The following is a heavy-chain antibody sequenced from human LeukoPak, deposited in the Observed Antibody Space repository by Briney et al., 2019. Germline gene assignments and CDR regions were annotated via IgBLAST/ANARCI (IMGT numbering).Heavy chain of an antibody. CDR3: THGYSYGFGDY. CDR2: IKSKTDGGTT. Sequence: PGGSLRLSCAASGFTFSNAWMSWVRQAPGKGLEWVGRIKSKTDGGTTDYAAPVKGRFTISRDDSKNTLYLQMNSLKTEDTAVYYCTHGYSYGFGDYWGQGTLVTVSS. CDR1: GFTFSNAW. D-gene: IGHD5-18*01. V-gene: IGHV3-15*01. J-gene: IGHJ4*02.